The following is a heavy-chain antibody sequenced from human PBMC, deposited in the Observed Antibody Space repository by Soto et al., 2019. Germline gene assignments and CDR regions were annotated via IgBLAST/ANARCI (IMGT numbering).Heavy chain of an antibody. D-gene: IGHD3-16*01. CDR3: TREASSWGFAFDL. V-gene: IGHV3-23*01. CDR2: IFGSGAPT. Sequence: EVQLLESGGGLVQPGGSLRLSCAASGFTFSPYAMSWVRQAPGKGLQWVSTIFGSGAPTHYADSVKGRFDISRDNSNNMLILERNRHKDEDTAVYYCTREASSWGFAFDLWGQGTRVAVSS. J-gene: IGHJ3*01. CDR1: GFTFSPYA.